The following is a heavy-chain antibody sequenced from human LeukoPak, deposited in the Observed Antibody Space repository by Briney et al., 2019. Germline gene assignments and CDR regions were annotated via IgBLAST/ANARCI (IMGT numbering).Heavy chain of an antibody. CDR1: GFTFSSYW. J-gene: IGHJ4*02. Sequence: GGSLRLSCAASGFTFSSYWMHWVRQAPGKGLVWVSRINSDGSSTRYADFVKGRFTISRDNTKNTLYLQMNSLRAEDTAVYYCARRRGTMVRGVIKKALDYWGQGTLVTVSS. CDR3: ARRRGTMVRGVIKKALDY. D-gene: IGHD3-10*01. CDR2: INSDGSST. V-gene: IGHV3-74*01.